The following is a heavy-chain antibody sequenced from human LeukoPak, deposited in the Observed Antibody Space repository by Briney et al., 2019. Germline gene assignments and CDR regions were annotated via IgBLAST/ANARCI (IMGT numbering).Heavy chain of an antibody. D-gene: IGHD3-22*01. V-gene: IGHV3-53*01. CDR1: GFTVNSNY. J-gene: IGHJ4*02. CDR2: VYSGGST. CDR3: VDSSGDY. Sequence: GGSLRLSCAASGFTVNSNYISWVRQAPGKGLEWVSVVYSGGSTYYADSVKGRFTISRDNSKNTLYLQMNSRRVEDTAVYYCVDSSGDYWGQGTLVTVSS.